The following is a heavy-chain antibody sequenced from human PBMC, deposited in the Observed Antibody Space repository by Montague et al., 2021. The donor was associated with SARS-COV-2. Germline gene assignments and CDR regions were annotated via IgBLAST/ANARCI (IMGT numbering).Heavy chain of an antibody. Sequence: SLRLSCAASGFTFSSYWMSWVRQAPGKGLEWVANIKQDGSEKYYVDSVKGRFTISRDNAKNSLYLQMNSLRAEDTAVYYCARETFSGYSYGRGSYYYYYGMDVWGQGTTVTVSS. CDR3: ARETFSGYSYGRGSYYYYYGMDV. CDR2: IKQDGSEK. CDR1: GFTFSSYW. D-gene: IGHD5-18*01. J-gene: IGHJ6*02. V-gene: IGHV3-7*01.